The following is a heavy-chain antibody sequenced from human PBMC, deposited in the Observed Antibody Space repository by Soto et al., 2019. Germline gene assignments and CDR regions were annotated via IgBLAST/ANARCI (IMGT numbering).Heavy chain of an antibody. CDR3: AKDRLQQLVKVVEGFDY. D-gene: IGHD6-13*01. Sequence: QVQLVESGGGVVQPGRSLRLSCAASGFTFSSYGMHWVRQAPGKGLEWVAVISYDGSNKYYADSVKGRFTISRDNSKNTLDLQMNSLRAEDTAVYYCAKDRLQQLVKVVEGFDYWGQGTLVTVSS. J-gene: IGHJ4*02. CDR1: GFTFSSYG. CDR2: ISYDGSNK. V-gene: IGHV3-30*18.